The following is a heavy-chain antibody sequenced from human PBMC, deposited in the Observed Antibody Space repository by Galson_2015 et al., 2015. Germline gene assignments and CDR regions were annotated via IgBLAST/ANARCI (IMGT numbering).Heavy chain of an antibody. CDR3: ARDPYKCSSTSCYAGGY. CDR1: GGTFSSYA. Sequence: SVKVSCKASGGTFSSYAISWVRQAPGQELEWMGGIIPIFGTANYAQKFQGRVTITADESTSTAYMELSSLRSEDTAVYYCARDPYKCSSTSCYAGGYWGQGTLVTVSS. V-gene: IGHV1-69*13. CDR2: IIPIFGTA. D-gene: IGHD2-2*01. J-gene: IGHJ4*02.